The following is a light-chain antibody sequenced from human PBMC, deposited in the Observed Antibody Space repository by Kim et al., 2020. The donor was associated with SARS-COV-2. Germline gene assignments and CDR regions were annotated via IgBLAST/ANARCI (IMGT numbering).Light chain of an antibody. CDR3: QQRKSWHPALT. CDR1: RHIDTY. V-gene: IGKV3D-11*01. Sequence: PGDIATLSCKSRRHIDTYLAWYQQRPGQAPRLIVDDASTRATGVPDRFSGSGSGTDFTLTSRSLEPEDVQMYYCQQRKSWHPALTFGGGTKVDIK. J-gene: IGKJ4*01. CDR2: DAS.